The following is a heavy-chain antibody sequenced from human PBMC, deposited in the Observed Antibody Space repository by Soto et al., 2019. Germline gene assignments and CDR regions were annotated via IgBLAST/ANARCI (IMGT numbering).Heavy chain of an antibody. Sequence: QVQLVQSGAEVKKPGSSVKVSCKASGGTFSSYAISWVRQAPGQGLEWMGGIIPIFGTANYAQKFQGRVTITADESSSTAYMELRSLRSEDTAVYYCARGCSSTSCYIYAPYYYYGMDVWGQGTTVTVSS. J-gene: IGHJ6*02. D-gene: IGHD2-2*02. CDR1: GGTFSSYA. CDR2: IIPIFGTA. V-gene: IGHV1-69*01. CDR3: ARGCSSTSCYIYAPYYYYGMDV.